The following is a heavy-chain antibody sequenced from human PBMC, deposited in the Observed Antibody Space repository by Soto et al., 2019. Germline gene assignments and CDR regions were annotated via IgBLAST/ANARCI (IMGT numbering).Heavy chain of an antibody. V-gene: IGHV3-74*01. D-gene: IGHD4-4*01. Sequence: EVQLVESGGGLVQPGGSLRLSCAASGVTFSSYWMDWVRQAPGKGLVWVSRIKSDGTNIRYADSVKGRFTISRDNAKNTLYLQMNSLRAEDTAVYFCRSNPGYWGQGTLVTVSS. J-gene: IGHJ4*02. CDR3: RSNPGY. CDR2: IKSDGTNI. CDR1: GVTFSSYW.